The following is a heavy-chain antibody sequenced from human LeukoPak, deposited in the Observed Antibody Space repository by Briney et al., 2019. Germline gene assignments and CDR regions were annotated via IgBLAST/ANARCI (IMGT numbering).Heavy chain of an antibody. CDR1: GGTFSSYA. CDR3: ARGRPLEDYFDY. V-gene: IGHV1-69*13. CDR2: ITPIFGTA. D-gene: IGHD1-1*01. J-gene: IGHJ4*02. Sequence: SVKVSCKASGGTFSSYAISWVRQAPGQGLEWMGGITPIFGTANYAQKFQGRVTITADESTSIAYMELSSLRSEDTAVYYCARGRPLEDYFDYWGQGTLVTVSS.